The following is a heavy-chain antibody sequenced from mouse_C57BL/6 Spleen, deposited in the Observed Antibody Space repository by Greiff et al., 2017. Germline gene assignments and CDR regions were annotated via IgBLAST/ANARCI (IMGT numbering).Heavy chain of an antibody. J-gene: IGHJ4*01. CDR2: IDPSDSYT. Sequence: QVQLQQPGAELVMPGASVKLSCKASGYTFTSYWMHWVKQRPGQGLEWIGEIDPSDSYTNYNQKFKGKSTLTVDKSSSTAYMQLSILTSEDSAVYDCARRGYYAMDYWGQGTSVTVSS. CDR3: ARRGYYAMDY. V-gene: IGHV1-69*01. CDR1: GYTFTSYW.